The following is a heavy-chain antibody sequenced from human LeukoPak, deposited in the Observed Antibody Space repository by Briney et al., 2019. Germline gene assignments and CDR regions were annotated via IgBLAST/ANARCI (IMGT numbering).Heavy chain of an antibody. D-gene: IGHD5-18*01. V-gene: IGHV1-8*03. J-gene: IGHJ4*02. CDR1: GYTFTSYD. CDR2: MSPNSGNT. CDR3: ARGQRGYSYGYLIDY. Sequence: AAVKVSCKASGYTFTSYDINWVRQATGQGLEWMGWMSPNSGNTGYAQKFQGRVTITRNTSISTAYMELSSLRSEDTAVYYCARGQRGYSYGYLIDYWGQGTLFTVSS.